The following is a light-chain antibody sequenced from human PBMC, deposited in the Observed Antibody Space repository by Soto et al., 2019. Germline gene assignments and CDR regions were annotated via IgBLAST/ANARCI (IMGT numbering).Light chain of an antibody. V-gene: IGLV1-44*01. CDR3: AAWDDSLNGCV. J-gene: IGLJ1*01. CDR1: SSNIGTYG. CDR2: SDN. Sequence: QSVLTQPPSASGTPGQRVTISCSGSSSNIGTYGVSWYQQFPGMAPRLLIYSDNQRPSGVPDRFSASKSGASASLAISGLQSEDEADFYCAAWDDSLNGCVFGTGTKVTVL.